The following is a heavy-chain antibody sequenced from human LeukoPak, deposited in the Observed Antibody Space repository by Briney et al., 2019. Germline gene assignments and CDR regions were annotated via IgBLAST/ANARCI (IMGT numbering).Heavy chain of an antibody. V-gene: IGHV3-72*01. CDR1: GFTFSSYA. CDR3: ARGYCTGGSCYLGDF. J-gene: IGHJ4*02. Sequence: GGSLRLSCAASGFTFSSYAMHWVRQAPGKGQEWVGRIRKKANSYTTEYAASVKGRFTISRDDSKNSLFLQMNSLRTEDTAVYYCARGYCTGGSCYLGDFWGQGTLVTVSS. D-gene: IGHD2-15*01. CDR2: IRKKANSYTT.